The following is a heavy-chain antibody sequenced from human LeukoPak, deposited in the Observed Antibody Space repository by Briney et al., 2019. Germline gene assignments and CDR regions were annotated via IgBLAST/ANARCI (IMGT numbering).Heavy chain of an antibody. CDR3: ARLQYYYDSSGTYYFDY. CDR2: FDPEDGET. CDR1: GYTLTELS. J-gene: IGHJ4*02. D-gene: IGHD3-22*01. V-gene: IGHV1-24*01. Sequence: ASVKVSCKVSGYTLTELSMHWVRQAPGKGLEWMGRFDPEDGETIYAQKFQGRVTMTADTSADTAYMELSRLRSDDTAVYYCARLQYYYDSSGTYYFDYWGQGTLVTVSS.